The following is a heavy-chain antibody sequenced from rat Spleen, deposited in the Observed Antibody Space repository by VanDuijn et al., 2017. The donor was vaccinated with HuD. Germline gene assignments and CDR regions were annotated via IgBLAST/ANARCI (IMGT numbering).Heavy chain of an antibody. Sequence: EVQLVESGGGLVQPGRSLKLSCVASGFTFKNYWMTWIRQAPGKGLEWVATINYDGSSTNYRDSVKGRFTISRDNAKSTLYLQMDSLKSEDTATYYCARLTTGWYFDFWGPGTMVTVSS. CDR3: ARLTTGWYFDF. CDR1: GFTFKNYW. J-gene: IGHJ1*01. V-gene: IGHV5-31*01. D-gene: IGHD1-10*01. CDR2: INYDGSST.